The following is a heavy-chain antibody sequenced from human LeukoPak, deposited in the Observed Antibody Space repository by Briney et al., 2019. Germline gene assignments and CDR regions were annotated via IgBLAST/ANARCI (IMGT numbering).Heavy chain of an antibody. V-gene: IGHV4-30-2*01. CDR2: IYHSGST. J-gene: IGHJ3*02. D-gene: IGHD3-22*01. Sequence: SETLPLTCAVSGGSISSGGYSWSWIRQPPGKGLEWIGYIYHSGSTYYNPSLKSRVTISVDRSKNQFSLKLSSVTAADTAVYYCARDQYYYDSSGYWPDAFDIWGQGTMVTVSS. CDR3: ARDQYYYDSSGYWPDAFDI. CDR1: GGSISSGGYS.